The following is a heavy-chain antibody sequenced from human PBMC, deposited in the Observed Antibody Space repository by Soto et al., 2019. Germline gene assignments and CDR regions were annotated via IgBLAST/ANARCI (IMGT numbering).Heavy chain of an antibody. CDR2: IYYSGST. CDR1: GGSISNYY. J-gene: IGHJ4*02. Sequence: TLSLTCIVSGGSISNYYWSWIRQPPGKGLEWIGYIYYSGSTNYNPSLTSRVTISVDTSKNQFSLKLSTVTAADTAVYYCARHRYSYGVYYFDYWGQGTLVTVSS. D-gene: IGHD5-18*01. CDR3: ARHRYSYGVYYFDY. V-gene: IGHV4-59*08.